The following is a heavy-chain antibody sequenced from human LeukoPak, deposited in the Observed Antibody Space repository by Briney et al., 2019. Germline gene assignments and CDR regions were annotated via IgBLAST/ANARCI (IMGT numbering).Heavy chain of an antibody. CDR1: GFTFSNYG. CDR3: ARSSTYYAFDI. D-gene: IGHD1-26*01. Sequence: GGSLRLSCAASGFTFSNYGMNWVRQAPGKGLEWVSSISPSSNYIYYADSVKGRFTISRDNAKNSLYLQMNSLRAEDTAVYYCARSSTYYAFDIWGQGTMVTVSS. J-gene: IGHJ3*02. V-gene: IGHV3-21*01. CDR2: ISPSSNYI.